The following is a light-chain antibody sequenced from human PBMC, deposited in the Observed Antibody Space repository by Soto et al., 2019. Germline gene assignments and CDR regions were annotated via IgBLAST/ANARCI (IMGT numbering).Light chain of an antibody. CDR2: DTS. V-gene: IGKV3-11*01. CDR3: VQRAIWPIT. CDR1: QNVGNL. J-gene: IGKJ5*01. Sequence: ENVLTQSPATLSLSPGQRATLSCRADQNVGNLLAWFQQKPGQAPRLLIYDTSNRATGIPARFNGSGSGTDFTLTISSLVPEDFAIYYCVQRAIWPITFGRGTRLDIK.